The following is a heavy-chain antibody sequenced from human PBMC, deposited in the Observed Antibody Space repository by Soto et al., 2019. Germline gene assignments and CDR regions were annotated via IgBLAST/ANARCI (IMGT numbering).Heavy chain of an antibody. Sequence: ASVKVSCKASGYTFTTCYIHWVRQATVQGLEWVGWMNPYTGNAGYAQKFQGRVTMTRNTSINTAYMELSSLTSEDTAVYFCARRKERSGPHYFDSWGQGTLVTSPQ. CDR3: ARRKERSGPHYFDS. D-gene: IGHD6-25*01. J-gene: IGHJ4*02. CDR2: MNPYTGNA. CDR1: GYTFTTCY. V-gene: IGHV1-8*01.